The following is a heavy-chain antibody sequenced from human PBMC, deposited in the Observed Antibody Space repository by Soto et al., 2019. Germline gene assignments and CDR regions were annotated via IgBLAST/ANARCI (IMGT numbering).Heavy chain of an antibody. V-gene: IGHV3-7*03. D-gene: IGHD1-26*01. CDR2: INEDGSEK. CDR1: GFTFSRHW. J-gene: IGHJ4*02. CDR3: ARSAREFDQ. Sequence: EVQLVESGGALVQPGGSLRLSCAASGFTFSRHWMSWVRQAPGKGLEWVANINEDGSEKFYVDSVRGRFTISRDNAKNSLYLQMNSLRAEDTAAYYCARSAREFDQWSQGSLVTVSS.